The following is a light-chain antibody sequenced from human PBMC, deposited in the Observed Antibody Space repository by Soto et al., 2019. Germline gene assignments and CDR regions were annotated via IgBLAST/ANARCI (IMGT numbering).Light chain of an antibody. J-gene: IGKJ2*01. CDR1: QSFSSSY. Sequence: EIVLTQSPGTLSLSPGERGTLSCRASQSFSSSYLAWYQQKPGQAPRLLIYGASSRATGIPDRFSGRGSGTDFTLIIGRLEPEDFAVYYCQQYGSSPYTFGQGTKLEIK. CDR2: GAS. CDR3: QQYGSSPYT. V-gene: IGKV3-20*01.